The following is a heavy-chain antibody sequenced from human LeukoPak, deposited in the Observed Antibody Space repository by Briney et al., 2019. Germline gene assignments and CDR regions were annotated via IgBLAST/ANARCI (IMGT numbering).Heavy chain of an antibody. V-gene: IGHV1-3*03. Sequence: ASVKVSCKASGYTFTSYAMHWVRQAPGQRLEWMGWINAGNGNTKYSQEFQGRVTITRDTSASTAYMELSSLRSEDMAVYYCARESYDFWSGYYWAFDYWGQGTLVTVSS. CDR3: ARESYDFWSGYYWAFDY. D-gene: IGHD3-3*01. CDR2: INAGNGNT. CDR1: GYTFTSYA. J-gene: IGHJ4*02.